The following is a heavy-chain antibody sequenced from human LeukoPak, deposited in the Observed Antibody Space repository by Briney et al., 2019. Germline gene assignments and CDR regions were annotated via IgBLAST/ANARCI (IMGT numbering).Heavy chain of an antibody. V-gene: IGHV1-69*13. CDR1: GGTFSSYA. D-gene: IGHD5-24*01. CDR3: ARVHPRAGDAFDI. CDR2: IIPIFGTA. Sequence: SVKVSCKASGGTFSSYAISWVRQAPGQGLEWMGGIIPIFGTANYAQKFQGRATITADESTSTAYMELSSLRSEDTAVYYCARVHPRAGDAFDIWGQGTMVTVSS. J-gene: IGHJ3*02.